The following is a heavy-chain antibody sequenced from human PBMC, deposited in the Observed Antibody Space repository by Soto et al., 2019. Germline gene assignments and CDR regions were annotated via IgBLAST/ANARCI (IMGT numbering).Heavy chain of an antibody. CDR1: GFTFSSYG. V-gene: IGHV3-23*01. CDR3: ANRNDYGSGSYFPFDH. CDR2: ISGGGGST. J-gene: IGHJ4*02. Sequence: EVQLLESGGGLVQPGGSLRLSCAASGFTFSSYGMSWVRQAPGKGLEWVSSISGGGGSTYYADSEKGRFTISRDNSKNTLYLQVSSLRAEDTAVYYCANRNDYGSGSYFPFDHWGQGTLVTVSS. D-gene: IGHD3-10*01.